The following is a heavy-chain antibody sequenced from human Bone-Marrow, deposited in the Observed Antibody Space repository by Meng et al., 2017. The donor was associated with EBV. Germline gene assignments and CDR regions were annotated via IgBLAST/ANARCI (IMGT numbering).Heavy chain of an antibody. Sequence: PCECETCGFVLYGGCFSACGGHCIAQTRGKGIECVAEVKRSGRVNYKPSLTSRATMSVATSKKQVSLRLTSLSAADTAVYYCARGRSVYDNTWAAAGGWFDPWGQGTLVTVSS. J-gene: IGHJ5*02. CDR3: ARGRSVYDNTWAAAGGWFDP. CDR1: GGCFSACG. CDR2: VKRSGRV. V-gene: IGHV4-34*01. D-gene: IGHD2/OR15-2a*01.